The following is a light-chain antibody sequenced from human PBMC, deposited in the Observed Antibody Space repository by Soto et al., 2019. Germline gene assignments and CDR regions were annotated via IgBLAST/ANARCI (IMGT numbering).Light chain of an antibody. CDR2: DAS. J-gene: IGKJ4*01. Sequence: AIALSESPAKRATLYCRACQRVNNYLAWYQQTPAQAPRPLIYDASTRDTGIPARFSGSGSGTDFTLTISSIEPEDVAIYYCQQRIDWRLTFGGGTKV. CDR1: QRVNNY. V-gene: IGKV3-11*01. CDR3: QQRIDWRLT.